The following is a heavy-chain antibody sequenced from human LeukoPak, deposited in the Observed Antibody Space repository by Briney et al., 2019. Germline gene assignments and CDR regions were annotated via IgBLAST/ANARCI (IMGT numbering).Heavy chain of an antibody. Sequence: SETLSLTCAVSGGSISSGGYSWSWIRQPPGKGLEWIGYIYHSGSTYYNPSLKSRVTISVDRSKNQFSLKLSFVTAADTAVYYCARHLGYYDILTGYYKPHWYFDLWGQGTLVTVSS. CDR2: IYHSGST. CDR3: ARHLGYYDILTGYYKPHWYFDL. CDR1: GGSISSGGYS. J-gene: IGHJ2*01. V-gene: IGHV4-30-2*01. D-gene: IGHD3-9*01.